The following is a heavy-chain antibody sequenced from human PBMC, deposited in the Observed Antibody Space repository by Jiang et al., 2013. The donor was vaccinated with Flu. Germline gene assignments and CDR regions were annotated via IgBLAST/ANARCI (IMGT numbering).Heavy chain of an antibody. Sequence: LLKPSETLSLTCAVYGGSFSGYYWSWIRQPPGKGLEWIGEINHSGSTNYNPSLKSRVTISVDTSKNQFSLKLSSVTAADTAVYYCARSDYTRGLYFDYWGQGTLVTVSS. V-gene: IGHV4-34*01. CDR3: ARSDYTRGLYFDY. D-gene: IGHD3-3*01. J-gene: IGHJ4*02. CDR1: GGSFSGYY. CDR2: INHSGST.